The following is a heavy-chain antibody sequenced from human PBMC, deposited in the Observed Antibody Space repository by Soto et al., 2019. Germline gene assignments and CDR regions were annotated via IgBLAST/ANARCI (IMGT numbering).Heavy chain of an antibody. CDR1: GGSFSGYY. CDR3: ARGGITMVRVRYYYMDV. D-gene: IGHD3-10*01. J-gene: IGHJ6*03. CDR2: INHSGST. Sequence: SETLSLTCGVYGGSFSGYYWSWIGQPPGKGLEWIGEINHSGSTNYNPSLKSRVTISVDTSKNQFSLKLSSVTAADTAVYYCARGGITMVRVRYYYMDVWGKGTTVTVSS. V-gene: IGHV4-34*01.